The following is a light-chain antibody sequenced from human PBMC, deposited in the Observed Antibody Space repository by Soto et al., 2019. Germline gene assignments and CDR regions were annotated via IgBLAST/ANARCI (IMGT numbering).Light chain of an antibody. V-gene: IGKV3-20*01. CDR2: GAS. J-gene: IGKJ1*01. Sequence: EIVLTPSPGTLSLSPVERATLSCRASQSVSSSYLAWYQQKPGQAPRLLIYGASSRATGIPDRFSGSGSGTNFPPTLSRLEPEDFAVYYCQQYGSSGTFGQGTKVDIK. CDR1: QSVSSSY. CDR3: QQYGSSGT.